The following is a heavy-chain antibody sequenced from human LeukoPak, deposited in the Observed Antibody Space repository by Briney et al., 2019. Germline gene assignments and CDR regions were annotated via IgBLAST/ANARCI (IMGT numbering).Heavy chain of an antibody. CDR2: IYYRGIT. CDR1: GGSISSSSYY. CDR3: ASGTMVRGVITNSEWFDP. V-gene: IGHV4-39*07. J-gene: IGHJ5*02. Sequence: PSETLSLTCTVSGGSISSSSYYWGWIRQPPGKGLEWIGSIYYRGITYYNPSLKSRVTISVDTSKNQFSLKLSSVTAADTAVYYCASGTMVRGVITNSEWFDPWGQGTLVTVSS. D-gene: IGHD3-10*01.